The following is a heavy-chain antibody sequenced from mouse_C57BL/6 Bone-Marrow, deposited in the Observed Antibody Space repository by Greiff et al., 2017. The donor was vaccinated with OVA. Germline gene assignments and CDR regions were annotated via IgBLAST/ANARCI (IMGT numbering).Heavy chain of an antibody. CDR2: IWSDGST. V-gene: IGHV2-6-1*01. CDR3: ARQSRLYYYAMDY. D-gene: IGHD1-2*01. Sequence: VKLQESGPGLVAPSQSLSITCTVSGFSLTSYGVHWVRQPPGKGLEWLVVIWSDGSTTYNSALKSRLSISKDNSKSQVFLKMNSLQTDDTAMYYCARQSRLYYYAMDYWGQGTSVTVSS. J-gene: IGHJ4*01. CDR1: GFSLTSYG.